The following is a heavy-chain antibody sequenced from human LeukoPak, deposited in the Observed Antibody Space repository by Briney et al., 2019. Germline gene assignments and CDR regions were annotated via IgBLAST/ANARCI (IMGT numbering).Heavy chain of an antibody. J-gene: IGHJ3*02. CDR2: ISYDGSNK. Sequence: GRSLRLSCAASGFTFSSYGMHWVRQAPGKGLEWVAVISYDGSNKYYADSVKGRFTISRDNSKNTLYLQMNSLRAEDTAVYYCARDRGYYDFWSGYYISPDFDIWGQGTMVTVSS. V-gene: IGHV3-30*03. D-gene: IGHD3-3*01. CDR1: GFTFSSYG. CDR3: ARDRGYYDFWSGYYISPDFDI.